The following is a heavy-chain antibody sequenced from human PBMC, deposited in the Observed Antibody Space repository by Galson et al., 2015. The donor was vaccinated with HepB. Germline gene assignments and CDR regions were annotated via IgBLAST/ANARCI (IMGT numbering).Heavy chain of an antibody. CDR1: GFTFNSYA. D-gene: IGHD2-2*01. Sequence: SLRLSCAASGFTFNSYAMNWVRQAPGKGLEWVSAIVGRGTSTYYADSVKGRFTISRDNAKNSLYLQMNSLRAEDTAVYYCSAGYCSSTSCYAVGYWGQGTLVTVSS. CDR2: IVGRGTST. V-gene: IGHV3-23*01. CDR3: SAGYCSSTSCYAVGY. J-gene: IGHJ4*02.